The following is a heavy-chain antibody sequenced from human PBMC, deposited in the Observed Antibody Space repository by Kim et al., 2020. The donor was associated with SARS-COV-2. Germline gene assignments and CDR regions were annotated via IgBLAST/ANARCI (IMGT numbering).Heavy chain of an antibody. CDR1: GGSISSYY. CDR3: ARSQYSSGWYPVSGPVLIEYFQH. Sequence: SETLSLTCTVSGGSISSYYWSWIRQPPGKGLEWIGYIYYSGSTNYNPSLKSRVTISVDTSKNQFSLKLSSVTAADTAVYYCARSQYSSGWYPVSGPVLIEYFQHWGQGTLVTVSS. CDR2: IYYSGST. J-gene: IGHJ1*01. D-gene: IGHD6-19*01. V-gene: IGHV4-59*01.